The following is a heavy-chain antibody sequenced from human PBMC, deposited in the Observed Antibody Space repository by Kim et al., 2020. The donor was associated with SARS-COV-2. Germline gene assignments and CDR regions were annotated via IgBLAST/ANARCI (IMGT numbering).Heavy chain of an antibody. D-gene: IGHD4-17*01. CDR2: YI. J-gene: IGHJ1*01. Sequence: YIYYADSVKGRFTISRDNAKNSLYLQMNSLRAEDTAVYYCARDYTVTKHWGQGTLVTVSS. V-gene: IGHV3-21*01. CDR3: ARDYTVTKH.